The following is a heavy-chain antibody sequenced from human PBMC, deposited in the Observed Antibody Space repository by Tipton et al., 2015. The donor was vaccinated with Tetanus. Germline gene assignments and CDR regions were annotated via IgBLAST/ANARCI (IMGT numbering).Heavy chain of an antibody. J-gene: IGHJ4*02. CDR2: VSYSGST. CDR3: ARVLPVNRAG. V-gene: IGHV4-39*01. CDR1: GASISSNTYY. D-gene: IGHD4-17*01. Sequence: QVQLVQSGGGLAKPGGSLRLSCTVSGASISSNTYYWGWIRQPPGKGLEWIASVSYSGSTYYNPSLKSRVTMSLDTSKNQFSVRLTSVTAADTAVYYCARVLPVNRAGWGQGTLVTVSS.